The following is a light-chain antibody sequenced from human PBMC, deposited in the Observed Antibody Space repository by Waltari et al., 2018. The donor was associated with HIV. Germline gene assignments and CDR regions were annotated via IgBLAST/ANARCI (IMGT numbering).Light chain of an antibody. Sequence: SSELTQDPAVSVALGQTVRITRQGDSLRNYYATWYQQKPGQAPRLVIYDENNRPSGIPDRFSGSSSGNTASLTITGAQAEDEAHYYCSSRDSSINRVVFGGGTGLTVL. J-gene: IGLJ2*01. CDR3: SSRDSSINRVV. CDR1: SLRNYY. V-gene: IGLV3-19*01. CDR2: DEN.